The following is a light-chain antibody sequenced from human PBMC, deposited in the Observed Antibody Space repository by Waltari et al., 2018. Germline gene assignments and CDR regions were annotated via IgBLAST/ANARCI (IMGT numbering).Light chain of an antibody. Sequence: QAGLTQPPSVSQGLRQTATLTCTGTRNNVGNQGAAWLQQHQGHPPKLLSYRNNNRPSGISERFSASRSGNTASLTITGLQPEDEADYYCSAWDSSLSTWVFGGGTKLTVL. CDR3: SAWDSSLSTWV. CDR1: RNNVGNQG. V-gene: IGLV10-54*04. J-gene: IGLJ3*02. CDR2: RNN.